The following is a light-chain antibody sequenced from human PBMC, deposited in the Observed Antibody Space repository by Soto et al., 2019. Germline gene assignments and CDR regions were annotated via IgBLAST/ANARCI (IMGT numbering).Light chain of an antibody. CDR3: QQYNTFSRYT. CDR1: QSVSDW. Sequence: DIQMTQSPSTLSASVGDRVTLTCRASQSVSDWLAWYQQKPGKAPKLLIYKASNLESGVPSRFSGSGSGTEFTLTISSLQADDSATKYCQQYNTFSRYTFGKGTKLESK. J-gene: IGKJ2*01. CDR2: KAS. V-gene: IGKV1-5*03.